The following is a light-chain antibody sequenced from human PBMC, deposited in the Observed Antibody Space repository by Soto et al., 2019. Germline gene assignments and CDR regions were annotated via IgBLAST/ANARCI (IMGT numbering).Light chain of an antibody. CDR2: GAS. V-gene: IGKV3-15*01. CDR1: QSVSSN. J-gene: IGKJ2*01. CDR3: QQYNNWPPYT. Sequence: EIVMTQSPATLSVSPGERATLSCRASQSVSSNLAGYQQKPGQAPRLLIYGASTRATGIPARFSGSGSGTEFTLTISSLQSEDFAVYYCQQYNNWPPYTFGQGTNLEIK.